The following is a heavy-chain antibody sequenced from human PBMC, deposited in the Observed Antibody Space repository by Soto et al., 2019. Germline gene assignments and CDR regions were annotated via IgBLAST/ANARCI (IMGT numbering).Heavy chain of an antibody. CDR3: AIVRVKDSSLDY. D-gene: IGHD3-10*02. J-gene: IGHJ4*02. CDR1: GFTFSNNG. V-gene: IGHV3-30*03. Sequence: GGSLTLSCVGSGFTFSNNGMHWVRQAPGKGLEWVAFMSYDGSEKFYGDSVKGRFTISRDKSERTLYLHMNSLRGDDTAVYYCAIVRVKDSSLDYWGQGTLVTVSS. CDR2: MSYDGSEK.